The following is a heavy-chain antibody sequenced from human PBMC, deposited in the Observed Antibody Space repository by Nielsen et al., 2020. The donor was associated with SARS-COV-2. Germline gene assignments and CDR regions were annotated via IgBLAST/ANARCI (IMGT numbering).Heavy chain of an antibody. Sequence: KVSCKTSGYTFTTYWIGWVRQMPGKGLEWMGIIYPGDSDTRYSPSFQGQVTISADKSISTAYLQWSSLKASDTAMYYCARQSAYNDFWSGYYGGGYYYGMDVWGQGTTVTVSS. CDR3: ARQSAYNDFWSGYYGGGYYYGMDV. D-gene: IGHD3-3*01. V-gene: IGHV5-51*01. J-gene: IGHJ6*02. CDR2: IYPGDSDT. CDR1: GYTFTTYW.